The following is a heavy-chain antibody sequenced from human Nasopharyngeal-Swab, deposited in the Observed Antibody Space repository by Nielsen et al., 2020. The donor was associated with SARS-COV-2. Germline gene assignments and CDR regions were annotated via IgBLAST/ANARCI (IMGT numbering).Heavy chain of an antibody. J-gene: IGHJ6*02. V-gene: IGHV4-61*08. CDR3: ARDVTMVRGVIGDYYGMDV. D-gene: IGHD3-10*01. Sequence: SETLSLTCTVSGGSISSGGYYWSWIRQHPGKGLEWIGYIYYSGSTNYNPSLKSRVTISLDTSKNQFSLKLSSVTAADTAVYYCARDVTMVRGVIGDYYGMDVWGQGTTVTVSS. CDR1: GGSISSGGYY. CDR2: IYYSGST.